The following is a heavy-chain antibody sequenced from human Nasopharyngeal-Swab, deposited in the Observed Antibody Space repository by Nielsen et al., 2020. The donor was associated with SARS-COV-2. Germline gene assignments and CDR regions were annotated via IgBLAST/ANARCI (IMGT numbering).Heavy chain of an antibody. D-gene: IGHD3-22*01. CDR1: GFTFGDYA. V-gene: IGHV3-49*03. CDR3: TREQPDYYDSSGYYPIPFDS. Sequence: GESLKISCTASGFTFGDYAMSWFRQAPGKGLEWVGFIRSKAYGGTTEYAASVKGRFTTSRDDSKSIAYLQMNSLKTEDTAVYYCTREQPDYYDSSGYYPIPFDSWGQGTLVTVSS. CDR2: IRSKAYGGTT. J-gene: IGHJ4*02.